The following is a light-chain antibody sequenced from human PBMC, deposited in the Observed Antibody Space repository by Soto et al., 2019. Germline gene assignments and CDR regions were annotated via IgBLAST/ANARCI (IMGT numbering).Light chain of an antibody. Sequence: EIVLTQSPGTLSLSPGERATLSCRASQSVSSSYLAWYQQKPGQAPRLLIYGASSRATGIPDRFSGSGSGTDFTLTISRLEPEDFAEYYCQQYWMFGQGTKVEIK. CDR2: GAS. CDR3: QQYWM. CDR1: QSVSSSY. V-gene: IGKV3-20*01. J-gene: IGKJ1*01.